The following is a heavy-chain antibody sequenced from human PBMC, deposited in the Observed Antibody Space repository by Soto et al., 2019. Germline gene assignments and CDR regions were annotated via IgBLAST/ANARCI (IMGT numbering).Heavy chain of an antibody. CDR2: INHSGST. CDR3: ASTVTYGGASDY. D-gene: IGHD4-17*01. V-gene: IGHV4-34*01. CDR1: GGSFSGYY. Sequence: QVQLQQWGAGLLKPSETLSLTCAVYGGSFSGYYWSWIRQPPGKGLEWIGEINHSGSTNYNPSLKSRVTISGDTSKIPFSLKLSSVTAADTAVYYCASTVTYGGASDYWGQGTLVTVSS. J-gene: IGHJ4*02.